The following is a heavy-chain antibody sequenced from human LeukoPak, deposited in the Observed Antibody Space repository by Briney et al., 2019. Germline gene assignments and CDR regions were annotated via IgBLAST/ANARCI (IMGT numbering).Heavy chain of an antibody. CDR2: INPNSGGT. V-gene: IGHV1-2*02. CDR1: GYTFTGYY. Sequence: ASVKVSCKASGYTFTGYYMHWVRQAPGQGLEWMGWINPNSGGTNYAQKFQGRVTMTRDTSISTAYMELSSLRSEDTAVYYCAREPESSAFDYWGQGTLVTVSS. J-gene: IGHJ4*02. D-gene: IGHD1-14*01. CDR3: AREPESSAFDY.